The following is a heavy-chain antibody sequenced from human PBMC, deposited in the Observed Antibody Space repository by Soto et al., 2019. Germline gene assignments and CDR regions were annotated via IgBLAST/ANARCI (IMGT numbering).Heavy chain of an antibody. Sequence: QVQLQESGPGLVKPSETLSLTCSVSGASISSDYWSWIRQPPGKGLEWFGYIYYSGSTNYNPSLKSRVTISINTSKNQFSLNLSSVTAADTAVYYCASGGDYGRFDYWGQGTLVTVSS. D-gene: IGHD3-10*01. CDR2: IYYSGST. CDR3: ASGGDYGRFDY. V-gene: IGHV4-59*01. J-gene: IGHJ4*02. CDR1: GASISSDY.